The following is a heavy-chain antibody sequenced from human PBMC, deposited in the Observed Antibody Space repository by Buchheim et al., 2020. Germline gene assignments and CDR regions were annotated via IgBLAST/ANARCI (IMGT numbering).Heavy chain of an antibody. V-gene: IGHV4-30-4*01. J-gene: IGHJ4*02. Sequence: QVQLQESGPGLVKPSQTLSLTCAVSGGSISSGGYYWSWIRRPPGKGLEWIGYIFNSGTTYYNRSLKSRVTISEDTSTTQFYLNLKSMTAADTAVYYCARLGMGSSGNFDYWGQGTL. CDR1: GGSISSGGYY. D-gene: IGHD6-19*01. CDR3: ARLGMGSSGNFDY. CDR2: IFNSGTT.